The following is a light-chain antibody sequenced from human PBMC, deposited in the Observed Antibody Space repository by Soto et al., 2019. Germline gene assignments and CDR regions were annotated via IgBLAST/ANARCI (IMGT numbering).Light chain of an antibody. CDR1: RSDVGGYIY. Sequence: QSVPAQAASVSGCPGQSITISLTGTRSDVGGYIYVSWYQQHPGKAPKLMIYDVTSRPSGVSYRFSGSKSGNAASLTISGLQAQDEADYYCSSYTTSSSYVFGTGTKVTVL. CDR3: SSYTTSSSYV. CDR2: DVT. J-gene: IGLJ1*01. V-gene: IGLV2-14*01.